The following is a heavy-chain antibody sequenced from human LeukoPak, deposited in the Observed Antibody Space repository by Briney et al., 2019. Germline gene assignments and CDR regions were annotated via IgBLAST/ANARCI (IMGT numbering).Heavy chain of an antibody. V-gene: IGHV4-31*03. J-gene: IGHJ6*03. CDR2: IYYSGST. Sequence: SETLSLTCTVSGGSISSGGYYWSWIRQHPGKGLEWIGYIYYSGSTYYNPPLKSRVTISVDTSKNQFSLKLSSVTAADTAVYYCARVTGALRYYYYMDVWGKGTTVTVSS. CDR1: GGSISSGGYY. CDR3: ARVTGALRYYYYMDV. D-gene: IGHD1-26*01.